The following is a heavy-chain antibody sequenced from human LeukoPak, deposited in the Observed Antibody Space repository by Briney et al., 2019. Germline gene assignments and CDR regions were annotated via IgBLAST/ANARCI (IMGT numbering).Heavy chain of an antibody. CDR3: ARAGRYYDSSGYYHLDFDY. V-gene: IGHV1-69*13. CDR2: IIPIFGTA. J-gene: IGHJ4*02. D-gene: IGHD3-22*01. CDR1: GGTFISYA. Sequence: ASVKVSCKASGGTFISYAISWVRQAPGQGLEWMGGIIPIFGTANYAQKFQGRVTITADESTSTAYMELSSLRSEDTAVYYCARAGRYYDSSGYYHLDFDYWGQGTLVTVSS.